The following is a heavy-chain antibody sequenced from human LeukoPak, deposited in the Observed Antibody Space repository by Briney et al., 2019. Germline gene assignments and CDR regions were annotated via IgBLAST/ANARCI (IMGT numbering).Heavy chain of an antibody. CDR3: ARGSGYVINWFDP. J-gene: IGHJ5*02. D-gene: IGHD5-12*01. V-gene: IGHV1-18*04. Sequence: ASVKVSCKASGYTFTDYFIHWIRQAPGQGLEWMGWISAYNGNTNYAQKLQGRVTMTTDTSTSTAYMELRSLRSDDTAVYYCARGSGYVINWFDPWGQGTLVTVSS. CDR2: ISAYNGNT. CDR1: GYTFTDYF.